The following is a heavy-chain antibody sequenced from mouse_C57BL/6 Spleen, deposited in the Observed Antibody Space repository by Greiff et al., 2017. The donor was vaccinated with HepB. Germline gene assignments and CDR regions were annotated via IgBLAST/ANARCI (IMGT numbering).Heavy chain of an antibody. CDR3: ASYDYDGDY. V-gene: IGHV1-52*01. CDR1: GYTFTSYW. CDR2: IDPSDSET. D-gene: IGHD2-4*01. Sequence: VQLQQPGAELVRPGSSVKLSCKASGYTFTSYWMQWVKQRPIQGLEWIGNIDPSDSETHYNQKFKDKATLTVDKSSSTASMQLSSLTSEDSAVYYCASYDYDGDYWGQGTTLTVSS. J-gene: IGHJ2*01.